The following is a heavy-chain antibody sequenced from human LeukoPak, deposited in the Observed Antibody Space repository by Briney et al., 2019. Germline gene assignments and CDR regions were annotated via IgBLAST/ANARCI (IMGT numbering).Heavy chain of an antibody. Sequence: GASVTVSCKASGYTFISYGFSWVRQAPGQGLEWMGWITAYNGNTNYAQKLQGRVTMTTDTSTSTAYMELRSLRSDDTAVYYCARLVTTYFDYWGQGTLVTVSS. CDR3: ARLVTTYFDY. J-gene: IGHJ4*02. V-gene: IGHV1-18*04. CDR2: ITAYNGNT. CDR1: GYTFISYG. D-gene: IGHD4-17*01.